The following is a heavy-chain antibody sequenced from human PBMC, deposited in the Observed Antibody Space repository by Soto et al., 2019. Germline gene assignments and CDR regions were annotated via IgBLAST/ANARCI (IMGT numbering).Heavy chain of an antibody. CDR1: GFPFSDHD. CDR2: SRNKTKGYTT. D-gene: IGHD2-15*01. CDR3: ARVIVVVAGAAHHYYFDY. V-gene: IGHV3-72*01. Sequence: PGGSLRLSCAGSGFPFSDHDMDWVRPDPGKGLEWVGRSRNKTKGYTTEYAASVKGRFTMSRDESKSSLYLQMNSLKIEDTAVYYCARVIVVVAGAAHHYYFDYWGQGILVTVSS. J-gene: IGHJ4*02.